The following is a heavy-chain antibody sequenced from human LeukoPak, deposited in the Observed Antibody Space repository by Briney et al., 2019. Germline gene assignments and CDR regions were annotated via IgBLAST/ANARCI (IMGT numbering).Heavy chain of an antibody. J-gene: IGHJ4*02. Sequence: GGSLRLSCVVSGFTFSSYFMIWVRQAPGKGLQWVANMKKDGSETNYVDSVKGRFTISRDNAKNSLYLQMNSLRAEDTAVYYCGRHRSGSGTYFIDSWGQGTLVSVSS. CDR1: GFTFSSYF. V-gene: IGHV3-7*01. CDR3: GRHRSGSGTYFIDS. CDR2: MKKDGSET. D-gene: IGHD3-10*01.